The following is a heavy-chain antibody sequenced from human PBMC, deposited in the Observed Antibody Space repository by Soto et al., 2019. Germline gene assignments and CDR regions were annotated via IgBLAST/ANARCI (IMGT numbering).Heavy chain of an antibody. J-gene: IGHJ4*02. CDR2: INPNGGFT. Sequence: SVKVSCKASGYTFTNYYMHWVRQAPGQGLEWMGIINPNGGFTTYAQTLEGRVIVTRDTSTSTLYMEMSSLKSEDTAVYYCARGLGRFGSEGLGFDFWGQGTLVTVSS. CDR1: GYTFTNYY. CDR3: ARGLGRFGSEGLGFDF. D-gene: IGHD3-10*01. V-gene: IGHV1-46*04.